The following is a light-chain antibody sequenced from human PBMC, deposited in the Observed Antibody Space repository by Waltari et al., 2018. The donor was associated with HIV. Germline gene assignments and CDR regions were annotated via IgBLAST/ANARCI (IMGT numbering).Light chain of an antibody. CDR2: EST. Sequence: SVLTQPPSKSASPGPTVTISCARHSSTIWANDVSWYQQLPGAAPRLIIYESTKRPSVISDRFSASKSDTTATLDIAGVQPGDEAMYFCGTRDNDLGPVILGGGTWVTVL. CDR3: GTRDNDLGPVI. V-gene: IGLV1-51*02. CDR1: SSTIWAND. J-gene: IGLJ2*01.